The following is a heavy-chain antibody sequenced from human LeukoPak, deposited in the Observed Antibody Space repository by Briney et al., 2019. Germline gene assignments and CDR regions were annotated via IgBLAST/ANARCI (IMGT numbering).Heavy chain of an antibody. V-gene: IGHV1-69*04. J-gene: IGHJ5*02. CDR3: ARDIGSAESYDSSSDP. CDR2: IIPILGIA. Sequence: SVKVSCKASGYTFTSYDISWVRQAPGQGLEWMGRIIPILGIANYAQKFQGRVTITADKSTSTAYMELSSLRSEDTAVYYCARDIGSAESYDSSSDPWGQGTLVTVSS. CDR1: GYTFTSYD. D-gene: IGHD3-22*01.